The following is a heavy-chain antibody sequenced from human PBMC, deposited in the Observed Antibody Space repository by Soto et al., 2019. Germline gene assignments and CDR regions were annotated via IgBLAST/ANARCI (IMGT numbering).Heavy chain of an antibody. J-gene: IGHJ6*02. Sequence: GGSLRLSCAVSGLTFSSYGMHWVRQAPGKGLEWVAVISYDGSNKYYADSVKGRFTISRDNSKNTVYLQMNSLRGEDTAVYYCAXXXAAEYXXXXVDVXGQGTTVTVSS. CDR1: GLTFSSYG. CDR3: AXXXAAEYXXXXVDV. D-gene: IGHD6-13*01. CDR2: ISYDGSNK. V-gene: IGHV3-30*18.